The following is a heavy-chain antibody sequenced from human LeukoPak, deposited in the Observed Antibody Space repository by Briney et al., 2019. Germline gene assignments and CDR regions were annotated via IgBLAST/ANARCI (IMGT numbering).Heavy chain of an antibody. CDR2: INSDGSNT. CDR1: GFTFSGYW. J-gene: IGHJ6*03. V-gene: IGHV3-74*03. D-gene: IGHD4-17*01. CDR3: ARDRSTVTTYYYYMDV. Sequence: GGSLRLSCAASGFTFSGYWMHWVRQAPGKGLVWVSGINSDGSNTTYADSVKGRFTISRDNSKNTLYLQMNSLRAEDTAVYYCARDRSTVTTYYYYMDVWGKGTTVTVSS.